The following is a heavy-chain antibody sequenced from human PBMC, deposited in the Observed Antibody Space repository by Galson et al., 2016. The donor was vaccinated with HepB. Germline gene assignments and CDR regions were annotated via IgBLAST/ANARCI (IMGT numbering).Heavy chain of an antibody. CDR3: ARHEIVGWSLPYYFAD. Sequence: SETLSLTCSVSGGSLKNETSCWGWIRQPPGRGLEWIGSIDYSGDTFYNPSLQGRVTISVDTSKSQFSLKMPSLTAADTAVYFCARHEIVGWSLPYYFADWGQGTLVGVSS. D-gene: IGHD2-15*01. J-gene: IGHJ4*02. CDR1: GGSLKNETSC. V-gene: IGHV4-39*01. CDR2: IDYSGDT.